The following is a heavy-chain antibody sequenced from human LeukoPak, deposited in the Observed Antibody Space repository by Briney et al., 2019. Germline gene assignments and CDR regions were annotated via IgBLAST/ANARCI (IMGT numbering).Heavy chain of an antibody. J-gene: IGHJ5*02. CDR1: GFTFSSYA. CDR2: ISGSGGST. D-gene: IGHD3-22*01. CDR3: AKDLMKTYYYDSSGYYPRDRFDP. V-gene: IGHV3-23*01. Sequence: GGSLRLSCAASGFTFSSYAMSWVRQAPGKGLEWVSAISGSGGSTYYADSVKGRFTISRDNSKNTLYLQMNSLRAEDTAVYYCAKDLMKTYYYDSSGYYPRDRFDPWGQGTLVTVSS.